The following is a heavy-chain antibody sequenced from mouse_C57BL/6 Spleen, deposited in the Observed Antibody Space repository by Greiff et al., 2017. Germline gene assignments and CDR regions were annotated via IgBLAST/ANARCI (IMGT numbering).Heavy chain of an antibody. V-gene: IGHV7-3*01. CDR1: GFTFTDYY. D-gene: IGHD1-1*01. CDR3: AISPIYCSPGFAY. CDR2: IRNKANGYTT. J-gene: IGHJ3*01. Sequence: EVKLVESGGGLVQPGGSLSLSCAASGFTFTDYYMSWVRQPPGKALEWLGFIRNKANGYTTEYSSSVKGRFTISRDNSQSILYLQMNALRAEYSVSSAFAISPIYCSPGFAYWGQGTLVTVSA.